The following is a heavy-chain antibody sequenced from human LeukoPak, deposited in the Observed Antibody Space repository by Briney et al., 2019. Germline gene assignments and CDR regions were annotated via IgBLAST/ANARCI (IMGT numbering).Heavy chain of an antibody. CDR2: MNPNSGNT. CDR3: ARGDPITIFGVVISYYYGMDV. J-gene: IGHJ6*02. D-gene: IGHD3-3*01. CDR1: GYSFTSYD. Sequence: ASVKVSCKASGYSFTSYDINWVRQATGQGLEWMGWMNPNSGNTGYARKFQGRVTMTRNTSISTAYMELSSLRSEDTAVYYCARGDPITIFGVVISYYYGMDVWGQGTTVTVSS. V-gene: IGHV1-8*01.